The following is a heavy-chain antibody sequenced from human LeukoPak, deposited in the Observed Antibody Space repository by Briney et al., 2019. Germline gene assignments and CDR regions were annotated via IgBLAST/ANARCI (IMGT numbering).Heavy chain of an antibody. Sequence: SGGSLRLSCAASGFTFSSYAMSWVRQAPGKGLEWDSAISGSGGSTYYADSVKGRFTISRDNSKNTLYLQMNSLRAEDTAVYYCAKIAKQLVLLNWFDPWGQGTLVTVSS. J-gene: IGHJ5*02. CDR3: AKIAKQLVLLNWFDP. CDR2: ISGSGGST. V-gene: IGHV3-23*01. D-gene: IGHD6-13*01. CDR1: GFTFSSYA.